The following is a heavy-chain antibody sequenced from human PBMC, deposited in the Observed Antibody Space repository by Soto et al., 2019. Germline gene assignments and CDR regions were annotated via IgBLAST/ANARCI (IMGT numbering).Heavy chain of an antibody. CDR2: IYYSGST. CDR1: GGSISSYY. CDR3: ARGGGDYDFWSGYYSKWWFDP. V-gene: IGHV4-59*01. D-gene: IGHD3-3*01. Sequence: PPETLSLTCPVSGGSISSYYWSWIRQPPGKGLEWIGYIYYSGSTNYNPSLKSRVTISVDTSKNQFSLKLSSVTAADTAVYYCARGGGDYDFWSGYYSKWWFDPWGQGTLVTVSS. J-gene: IGHJ5*02.